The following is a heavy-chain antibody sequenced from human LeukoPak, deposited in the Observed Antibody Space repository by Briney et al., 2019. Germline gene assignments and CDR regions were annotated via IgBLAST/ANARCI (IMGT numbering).Heavy chain of an antibody. CDR2: IYYSGST. V-gene: IGHV4-59*01. Sequence: SETLSLTCTVSGSSISSYYWSWIRQPPGKGLEWIGYIYYSGSTNYNPSLKGRVTISVDTSKNQFSLKLSSVTAADTAVYYCARDSYDSSGYYYGWFDPWGQGTLVTVSS. CDR3: ARDSYDSSGYYYGWFDP. D-gene: IGHD3-22*01. CDR1: GSSISSYY. J-gene: IGHJ5*02.